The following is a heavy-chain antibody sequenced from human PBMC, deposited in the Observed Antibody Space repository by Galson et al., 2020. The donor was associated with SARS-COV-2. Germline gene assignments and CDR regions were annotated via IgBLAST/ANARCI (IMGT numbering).Heavy chain of an antibody. CDR2: ISSSSSTI. Sequence: GGSLRLSCAASGFTFSSYSMNWVRQAPGKGLEWVSYISSSSSTIYYADSVKGRFTISRDNAKNSLYLQMNSLRAEDTAVYYCARDRRSVYYYDSSGIYWGQGTLVTVSS. V-gene: IGHV3-48*04. CDR3: ARDRRSVYYYDSSGIY. J-gene: IGHJ4*02. CDR1: GFTFSSYS. D-gene: IGHD3-22*01.